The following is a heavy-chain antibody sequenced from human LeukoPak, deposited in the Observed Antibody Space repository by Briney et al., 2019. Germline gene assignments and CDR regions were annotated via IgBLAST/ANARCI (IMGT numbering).Heavy chain of an antibody. CDR2: IYYSGST. CDR3: TRVSSDSSSLGIYYYYYMDV. V-gene: IGHV4-59*01. J-gene: IGHJ6*03. CDR1: GGSISSYY. D-gene: IGHD6-6*01. Sequence: SETLSLTCTVSGGSISSYYWSWIRQPPGKGLEWIGYIYYSGSTNYNPSLKSRVTISVDTSKNQFSLKLSSVTAADTAVYYCTRVSSDSSSLGIYYYYYMDVWGKGSTVTVSS.